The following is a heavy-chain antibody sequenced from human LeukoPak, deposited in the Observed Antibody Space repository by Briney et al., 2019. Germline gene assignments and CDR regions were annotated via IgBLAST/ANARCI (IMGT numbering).Heavy chain of an antibody. CDR2: IYTSGSI. J-gene: IGHJ4*02. CDR3: ARELEYSSSSSTDLEY. Sequence: PSETLSLTCTVSGGSISSGSYYWSWIRQPAGKGLEWIGRIYTSGSINYNPSLKSRVTISVDTSKNQFSLKLSSVTAADTAVYYCARELEYSSSSSTDLEYWGQGTLVTVSS. D-gene: IGHD6-6*01. V-gene: IGHV4-61*02. CDR1: GGSISSGSYY.